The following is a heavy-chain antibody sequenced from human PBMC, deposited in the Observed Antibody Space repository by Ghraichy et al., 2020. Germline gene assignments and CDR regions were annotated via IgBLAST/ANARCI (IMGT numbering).Heavy chain of an antibody. J-gene: IGHJ4*02. CDR1: GYTFTSYG. Sequence: ASVKVSCKASGYTFTSYGISWVRQAPGQGLEWMGWISAYNGNTNYAQKLQGRVTMTTDTSTSTAYMELRSLRSDDTAVYYCARDFAGATYQPFDYWGQGTLVTVSS. CDR2: ISAYNGNT. D-gene: IGHD1-26*01. CDR3: ARDFAGATYQPFDY. V-gene: IGHV1-18*01.